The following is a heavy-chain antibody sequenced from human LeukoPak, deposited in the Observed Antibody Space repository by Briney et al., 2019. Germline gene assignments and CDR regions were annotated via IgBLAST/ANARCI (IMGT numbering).Heavy chain of an antibody. D-gene: IGHD5-18*01. J-gene: IGHJ4*02. CDR2: IWYDGSNK. V-gene: IGHV3-33*01. CDR1: GFTFSSYG. Sequence: GGSLRLSCAAPGFTFSSYGMHWVRQAPGKGLEWVAVIWYDGSNKYYADSVKGRFTISRDNSKNTLYLQMNSLRAEDTAVYYCARGGYSDPKFDYWGQGTLVTVSS. CDR3: ARGGYSDPKFDY.